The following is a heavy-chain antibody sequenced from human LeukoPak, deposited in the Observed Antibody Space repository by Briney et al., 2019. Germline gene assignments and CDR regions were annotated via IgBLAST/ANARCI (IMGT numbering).Heavy chain of an antibody. D-gene: IGHD2-2*01. J-gene: IGHJ4*02. CDR1: GGSFSGHY. V-gene: IGHV4-34*01. CDR2: STHSGST. Sequence: SETLSPTCAVYGGSFSGHYWTWIRQAPGKGLEWIGESTHSGSTNYNPSLKSRVTISVDTSKNQFSLKLTSMTAADTAVYHCARGRTGAAALDFWGPGTLVTVSS. CDR3: ARGRTGAAALDF.